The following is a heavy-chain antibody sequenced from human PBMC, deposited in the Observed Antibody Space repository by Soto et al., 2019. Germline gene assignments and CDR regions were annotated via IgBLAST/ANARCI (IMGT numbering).Heavy chain of an antibody. D-gene: IGHD1-26*01. J-gene: IGHJ4*02. CDR1: GFPLSSYC. CDR3: VRGYSDY. CDR2: INTDGSAT. Sequence: LRLSCAASGFPLSSYCMHWVRQVPGQGLVWVSRINTDGSATNYADSVKGRFTMSRDNARNTMYLQMNSLRAEDTAVYYCVRGYSDYWGQGTLVTVSS. V-gene: IGHV3-74*01.